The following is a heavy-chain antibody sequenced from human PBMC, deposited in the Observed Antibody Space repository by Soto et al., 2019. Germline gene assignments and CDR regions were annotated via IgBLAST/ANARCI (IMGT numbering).Heavy chain of an antibody. D-gene: IGHD3-10*01. CDR2: IDPKNGGT. V-gene: IGHV1-2*02. CDR1: GYSISAYY. CDR3: GRDDYGIFPY. J-gene: IGHJ4*02. Sequence: QVQLVQSGTEVKTPGASVKVSCQASGYSISAYYIYWVRQAPGQGLEWMGWIDPKNGGTVSAQKFQCRLTMTRDTSISTVYMDLSGLTSDDTALYYCGRDDYGIFPYWGQGSLVTVYS.